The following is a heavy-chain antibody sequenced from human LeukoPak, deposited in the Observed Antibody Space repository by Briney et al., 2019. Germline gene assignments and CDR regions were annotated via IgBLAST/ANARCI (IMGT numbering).Heavy chain of an antibody. V-gene: IGHV3-74*01. CDR3: AKDIFGGDYGDYVFVY. Sequence: PGGPLRLSCEASGFTSSSFWMHWVRQAPGKGLVWVARIKGDGITTNYADPAKGRFTVSRDNAKNTVYLQMNSLRAEDTAVYYCAKDIFGGDYGDYVFVYWGQGTLVTVSS. D-gene: IGHD4-17*01. CDR1: GFTSSSFW. J-gene: IGHJ4*02. CDR2: IKGDGITT.